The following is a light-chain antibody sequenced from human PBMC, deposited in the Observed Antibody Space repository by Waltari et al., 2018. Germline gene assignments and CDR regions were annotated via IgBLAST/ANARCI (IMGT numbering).Light chain of an antibody. CDR1: AGAGTSGLS. CDR2: DTS. J-gene: IGLJ3*02. V-gene: IGLV7-46*01. Sequence: QAVVTPESSLTVSPGGPVTLTCASSAGAGTSGLSPSWFQQKPGQVPRPLIYDTSNQHSWKPARFSSSPLAGKAALTLSGAQPEDEAEYYCLLSYSGARVFGGGTKLTVL. CDR3: LLSYSGARV.